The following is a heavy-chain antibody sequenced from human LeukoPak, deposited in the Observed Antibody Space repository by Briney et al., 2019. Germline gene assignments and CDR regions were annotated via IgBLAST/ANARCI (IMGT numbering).Heavy chain of an antibody. CDR2: ISGSGDNT. J-gene: IGHJ4*02. D-gene: IGHD3-22*01. V-gene: IGHV3-23*01. CDR1: GFTFSSDA. CDR3: AKGSYYDSSGSFYFDY. Sequence: GGSLRLSCAASGFTFSSDAMSWVRQAPGKGLEWVSGISGSGDNTYYADSVKGRFTISRDNSKNTLYVQVNSLGTEDTAAYYCAKGSYYDSSGSFYFDYWGQGTLVTVSS.